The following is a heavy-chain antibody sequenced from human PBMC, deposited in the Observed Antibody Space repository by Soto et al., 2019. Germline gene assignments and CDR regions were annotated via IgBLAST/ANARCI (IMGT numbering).Heavy chain of an antibody. J-gene: IGHJ4*02. CDR1: GYSFTSYY. Sequence: ASVKVSFKASGYSFTSYYMHWVRQAPGQGLEWMGIINPSGGSTSYAQKFQGRVTMTRDTSTSTVYMELSSLRSEDTAVYYCARDSKTELPYYYDSSGYFYFDYWGQGTLVTVSS. D-gene: IGHD3-22*01. CDR2: INPSGGST. V-gene: IGHV1-46*01. CDR3: ARDSKTELPYYYDSSGYFYFDY.